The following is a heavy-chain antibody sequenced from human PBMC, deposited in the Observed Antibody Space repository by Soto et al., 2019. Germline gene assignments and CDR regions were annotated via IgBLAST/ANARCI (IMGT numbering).Heavy chain of an antibody. CDR2: ISWNSGSI. Sequence: EVQLVESGGGLVQPGRSLRLSCAASGFTLDDYAMHWVRQAPGKGLEWVSGISWNSGSIGYADSVKGRFTISRDNAKNFLYLQMNSLRAEDTALYYCAKDAYYDFWSGYAYVDYWGQGTLVTVSS. V-gene: IGHV3-9*01. J-gene: IGHJ4*02. CDR3: AKDAYYDFWSGYAYVDY. CDR1: GFTLDDYA. D-gene: IGHD3-3*01.